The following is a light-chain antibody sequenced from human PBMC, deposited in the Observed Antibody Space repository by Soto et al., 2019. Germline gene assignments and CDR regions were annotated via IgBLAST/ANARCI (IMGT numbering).Light chain of an antibody. CDR2: EVN. CDR1: NSDVGGYNY. CDR3: CSYAGSPYF. V-gene: IGLV2-11*01. Sequence: QSALTQPRSVSGSPGQSVTISCTGTNSDVGGYNYVSWYQQHPGEAPKLMISEVNKRPSGVPDRFSGSKSGNTASLTISGLQAEDEADYYCCSYAGSPYFFGTGTKVTVL. J-gene: IGLJ1*01.